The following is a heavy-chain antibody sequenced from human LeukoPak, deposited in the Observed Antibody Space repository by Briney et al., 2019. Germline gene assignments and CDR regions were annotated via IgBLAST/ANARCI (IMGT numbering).Heavy chain of an antibody. CDR2: IYYSGST. J-gene: IGHJ4*02. CDR3: ARRYSGRVDY. V-gene: IGHV4-39*01. D-gene: IGHD5-12*01. CDR1: GGSISSSSYY. Sequence: SETLSLTCTVSGGSISSSSYYWGWIRQPPGKGLEWIGSIYYSGSTYYNPSLKSRVTISVDTSKNQFSLQLNSVTPEDTAVYYCARRYSGRVDYWGQGILVTVSS.